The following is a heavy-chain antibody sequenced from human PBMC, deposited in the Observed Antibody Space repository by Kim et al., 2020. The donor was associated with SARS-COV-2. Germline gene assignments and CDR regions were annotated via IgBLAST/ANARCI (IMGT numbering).Heavy chain of an antibody. CDR3: AKEGIAAAFDY. Sequence: GGSLRLSCAASGFTFSSYGMHWVRQAPGKGLEWVAVISYDGSNKYYADSVKGRFTISRDNPKNTLYLQMNSLRAEDTAVYYCAKEGIAAAFDYWGQGTLVTVSS. CDR1: GFTFSSYG. J-gene: IGHJ4*02. D-gene: IGHD6-13*01. CDR2: ISYDGSNK. V-gene: IGHV3-30*18.